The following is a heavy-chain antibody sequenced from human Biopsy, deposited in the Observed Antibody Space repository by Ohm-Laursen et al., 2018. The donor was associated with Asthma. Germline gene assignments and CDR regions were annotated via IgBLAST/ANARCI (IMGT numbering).Heavy chain of an antibody. CDR2: ISYSGST. J-gene: IGHJ4*02. V-gene: IGHV4-61*01. D-gene: IGHD2-15*01. Sequence: SDTLSLTCTASGGSVSSGSYYWSWIRQPPGKGLAWVSYISYSGSTDYNPSLKSRLTISMDTSKNQFSLKLSSVTAADTAVYYCARGRGYCRDGNCYNYYFENWGQGTLVTVSS. CDR1: GGSVSSGSYY. CDR3: ARGRGYCRDGNCYNYYFEN.